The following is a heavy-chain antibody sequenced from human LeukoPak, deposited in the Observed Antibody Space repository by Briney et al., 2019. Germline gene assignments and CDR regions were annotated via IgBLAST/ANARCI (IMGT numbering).Heavy chain of an antibody. V-gene: IGHV3-33*01. J-gene: IGHJ4*02. Sequence: PGGSLRLSCAASGFTFSSYGMHWVRQAPVKGLEWVAVIWYDGSNKYYADSVKGRFTISRDNSKNTLYLQMNSLRAEDTAVYYCARDHDLMATFDYWGQGTLVTVSS. CDR1: GFTFSSYG. CDR3: ARDHDLMATFDY. CDR2: IWYDGSNK. D-gene: IGHD2-8*01.